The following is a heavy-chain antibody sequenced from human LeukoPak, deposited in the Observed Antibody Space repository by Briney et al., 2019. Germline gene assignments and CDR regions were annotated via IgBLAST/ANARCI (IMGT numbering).Heavy chain of an antibody. J-gene: IGHJ3*02. CDR2: ISSSSSYT. Sequence: GGSLRLSCAASGFTFSDYYMSWIRQAPGKGLEWVSYISSSSSYTNYADSVKGRFTISRDNAKNSLYLQMNSLRAEDTAVYYCAQGGIVGGQSAFDIWGQGTMVTVSS. CDR1: GFTFSDYY. CDR3: AQGGIVGGQSAFDI. V-gene: IGHV3-11*06. D-gene: IGHD1-26*01.